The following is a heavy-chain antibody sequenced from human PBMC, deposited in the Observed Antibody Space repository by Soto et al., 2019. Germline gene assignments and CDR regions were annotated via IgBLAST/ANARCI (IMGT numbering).Heavy chain of an antibody. CDR1: GYSIASGYS. V-gene: IGHV4-38-2*01. CDR3: ARTFDYYGMDV. CDR2: IYHAGSV. J-gene: IGHJ6*02. Sequence: PSETLSLTCAVSGYSIASGYSWACIRQSPGKGLEWIGSIYHAGSVYYNPSLNSRVAVSLDTSKNHFSLKLTSVTAADTAVYYCARTFDYYGMDVWGQGTKVTVSS.